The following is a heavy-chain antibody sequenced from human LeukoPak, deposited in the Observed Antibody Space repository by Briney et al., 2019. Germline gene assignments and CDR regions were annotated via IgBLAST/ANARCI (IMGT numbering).Heavy chain of an antibody. CDR2: ITGSGGST. D-gene: IGHD3-22*01. CDR3: ALRSYYDSSAYYYLDY. V-gene: IGHV3-23*01. J-gene: IGHJ4*02. CDR1: GFTFSSYG. Sequence: GGSLRLSCAASGFTFSSYGMSWVHQAPGKGLEWVSAITGSGGSTYYADSVKGRFTISRDNSKNTLYLQMNSLRAEDTAVYYCALRSYYDSSAYYYLDYWGQGTLVTVSS.